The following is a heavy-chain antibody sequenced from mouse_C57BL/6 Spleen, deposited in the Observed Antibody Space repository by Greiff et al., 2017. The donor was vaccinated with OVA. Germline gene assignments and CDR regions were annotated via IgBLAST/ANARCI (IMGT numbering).Heavy chain of an antibody. Sequence: EVQVVESGGDLVKPGASLKLSCAASGFTFTSYGMSWVRQTPGKSLEWVGTISTGGSYTYDTDRMKGRFTSSKYNAKNTLYLQMSSLKSEDTAMYYCARLDSSGSWFADWGKGTLVTVAA. CDR2: ISTGGSYT. D-gene: IGHD3-2*02. V-gene: IGHV5-6*01. CDR1: GFTFTSYG. CDR3: ARLDSSGSWFAD. J-gene: IGHJ3*01.